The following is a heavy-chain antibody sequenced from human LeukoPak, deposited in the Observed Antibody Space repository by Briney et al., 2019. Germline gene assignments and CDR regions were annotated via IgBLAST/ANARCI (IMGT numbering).Heavy chain of an antibody. D-gene: IGHD6-6*01. CDR1: GFTFSSYS. V-gene: IGHV3-21*01. J-gene: IGHJ4*02. Sequence: GGSLRLSCAASGFTFSSYSMNWVRRAPGKGLEWVSSISSSSSYIYYADSVKGRFTISRDNAKNSLYLQMNSLRAEDTAVYYCARDRQGGSSSGGGFDYWGQGTLVTVSS. CDR3: ARDRQGGSSSGGGFDY. CDR2: ISSSSSYI.